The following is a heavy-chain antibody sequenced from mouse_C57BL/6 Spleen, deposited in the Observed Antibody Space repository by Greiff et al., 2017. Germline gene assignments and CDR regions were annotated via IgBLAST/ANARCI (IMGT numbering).Heavy chain of an antibody. Sequence: QVQLQQPGAELVKPGASVKLSCKASGYTFTSYWMHWVKQRPGQGLEWIGMIHPNSGSTNYNEKFKSKATLTVDKSSSTAYMQRSSLTSEDSAVYYCATYGSFTHYYAMDYWGQGTSVTVSS. CDR3: ATYGSFTHYYAMDY. CDR2: IHPNSGST. J-gene: IGHJ4*01. CDR1: GYTFTSYW. V-gene: IGHV1-64*01. D-gene: IGHD1-1*01.